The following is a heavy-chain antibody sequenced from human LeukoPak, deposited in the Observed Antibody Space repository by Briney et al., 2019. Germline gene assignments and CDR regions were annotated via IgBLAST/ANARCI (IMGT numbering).Heavy chain of an antibody. Sequence: SETLSLTCAVSGYSISSGYYWGWIRQPPGKGLEWIGSIYHSGSTYYNPSFKSRVTISVDTSKNQFSLKLSSVTAADTAVYYCAGTSKSLTDYWGQGTLVTVSS. D-gene: IGHD4-11*01. V-gene: IGHV4-38-2*01. J-gene: IGHJ4*02. CDR1: GYSISSGYY. CDR2: IYHSGST. CDR3: AGTSKSLTDY.